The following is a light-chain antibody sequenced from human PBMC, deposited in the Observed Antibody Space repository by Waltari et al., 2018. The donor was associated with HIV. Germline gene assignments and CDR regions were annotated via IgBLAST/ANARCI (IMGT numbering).Light chain of an antibody. Sequence: EIVMTQSPATLSVSPGDRATLSCRASQSVISNLAWSQQKPGQAPRLLIYGASTRATGIPAMFSGSGSGTEFTLTISSLQSEDFAVYYCQQYNNWPPLTFGGGTKVEIK. J-gene: IGKJ4*01. CDR1: QSVISN. CDR2: GAS. CDR3: QQYNNWPPLT. V-gene: IGKV3-15*01.